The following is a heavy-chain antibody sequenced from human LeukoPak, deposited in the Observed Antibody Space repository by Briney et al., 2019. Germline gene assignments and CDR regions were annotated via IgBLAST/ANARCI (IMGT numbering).Heavy chain of an antibody. J-gene: IGHJ4*02. Sequence: QPGGSLRLSCSASGFTFGSYAMSRVRQAPGKGLEWVSAISGSGGSTYYADSVKGRFTISRDNSKNTLYLQMNSLRAEDTAVYYCAKDRTAARPYYFDYWGQGTLVTVSS. V-gene: IGHV3-23*01. CDR3: AKDRTAARPYYFDY. CDR2: ISGSGGST. D-gene: IGHD6-6*01. CDR1: GFTFGSYA.